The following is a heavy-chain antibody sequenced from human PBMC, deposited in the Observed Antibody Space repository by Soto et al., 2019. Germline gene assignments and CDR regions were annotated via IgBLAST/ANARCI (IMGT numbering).Heavy chain of an antibody. V-gene: IGHV1-69*06. J-gene: IGHJ6*02. CDR3: AREEQLVRFMDV. CDR1: GGTFSSYA. CDR2: IIPIFGTA. D-gene: IGHD6-6*01. Sequence: SVKVSCKAPGGTFSSYAISWVRQAPGQGLEWMGGIIPIFGTANYAQKFQGRVTITADKSTSTAYMELSSLRSEDTAVYYCAREEQLVRFMDVWGQGTTVTVSS.